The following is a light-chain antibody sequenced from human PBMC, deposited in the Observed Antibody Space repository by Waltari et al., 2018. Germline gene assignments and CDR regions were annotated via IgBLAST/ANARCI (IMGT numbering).Light chain of an antibody. V-gene: IGKV3-15*01. CDR2: GAS. J-gene: IGKJ2*02. CDR3: HHYNDWPPGT. CDR1: QSVRTN. Sequence: IVLTQSPVTLSVSPRERVTLSCRASQSVRTNVAWYQQQPGQAPRLLIYGASKRATGIPARFSGTGSGTEFTLTISSLQSEDFAVYFCHHYNDWPPGTFGQGTKLDSK.